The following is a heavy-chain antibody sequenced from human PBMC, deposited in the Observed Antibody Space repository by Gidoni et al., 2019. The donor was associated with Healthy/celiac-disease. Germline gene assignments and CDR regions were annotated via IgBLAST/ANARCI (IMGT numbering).Heavy chain of an antibody. D-gene: IGHD3-9*01. CDR2: INHSGST. J-gene: IGHJ4*02. Sequence: QVQLQQWGAGLLQPSEPLSLTCAVHGGSFSGYYWSWIRQPPGKGLEWIGEINHSGSTNYNPSLKSRVTISVDTSKNQFSLKLSSVTAADTAVYYCVLRYFDWLSYFDYWGQGTLVTVSS. CDR1: GGSFSGYY. CDR3: VLRYFDWLSYFDY. V-gene: IGHV4-34*01.